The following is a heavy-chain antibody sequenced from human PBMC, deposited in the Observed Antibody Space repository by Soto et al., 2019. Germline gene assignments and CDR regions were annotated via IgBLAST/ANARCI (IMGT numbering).Heavy chain of an antibody. CDR2: IIPSVDFA. CDR3: AREESSSSWTLFGY. V-gene: IGHV1-69*04. CDR1: GGTFDNYA. J-gene: IGHJ4*02. Sequence: GASVKVSCKASGGTFDNYAITWVRQAPGQGLEWMGRIIPSVDFANYAQKFQGRVTITADKSTTTVYMDLTSLRSEDTAVYYCAREESSSSWTLFGYWGQGTLVTVSS. D-gene: IGHD3-22*01.